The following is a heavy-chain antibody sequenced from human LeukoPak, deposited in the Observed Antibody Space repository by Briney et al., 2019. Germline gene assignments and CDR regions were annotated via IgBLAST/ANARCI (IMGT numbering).Heavy chain of an antibody. CDR2: ITSTSDTI. V-gene: IGHV3-48*01. CDR1: GFTFSDYS. CDR3: ARDGAHYDFWSGYLPHYYYYGMDV. Sequence: GGSLRLSCEASGFTFSDYSMNWVRQAPGEGLEWLSYITSTSDTIYYADSVKGRFTISRDNSKNTLYLQMNSLSAEDTAVYYCARDGAHYDFWSGYLPHYYYYGMDVWGQGTTVTVSS. J-gene: IGHJ6*02. D-gene: IGHD3-3*01.